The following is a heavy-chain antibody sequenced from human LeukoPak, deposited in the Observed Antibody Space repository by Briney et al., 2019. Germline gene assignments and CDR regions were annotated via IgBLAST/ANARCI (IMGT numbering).Heavy chain of an antibody. CDR3: ARDLRGYGDYVYMDV. V-gene: IGHV3-48*04. CDR2: ISSSSSTI. D-gene: IGHD4-17*01. Sequence: GGSLRLSCAASGFTFSSYSMNWVRQAPGKGLEWVSYISSSSSTIYYADSVKGRLTISRDNAKNSLYLQMNSLRAEDTAVYYCARDLRGYGDYVYMDVWGQGTTVTVSS. J-gene: IGHJ6*02. CDR1: GFTFSSYS.